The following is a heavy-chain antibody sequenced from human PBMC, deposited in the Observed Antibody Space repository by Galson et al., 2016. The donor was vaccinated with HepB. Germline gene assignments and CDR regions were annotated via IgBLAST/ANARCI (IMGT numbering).Heavy chain of an antibody. CDR3: VGGTTGTGGFEN. V-gene: IGHV3-64D*09. CDR1: GLTFSRYA. J-gene: IGHJ4*02. D-gene: IGHD4-17*01. CDR2: ISADGGST. Sequence: SLRLSCAASGLTFSRYAMHWVRQAPGRGLQYVSSISADGGSTGYAHSVKGRFSISRDNSRNMVYLQMNSVRAADTAIYFCVGGTTGTGGFENWGQGTLVSVSS.